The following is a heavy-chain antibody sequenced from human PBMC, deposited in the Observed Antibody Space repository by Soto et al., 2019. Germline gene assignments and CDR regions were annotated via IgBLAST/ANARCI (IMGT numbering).Heavy chain of an antibody. Sequence: QVQLVESGGGVVQPGRSLRLSCAASGFIVSSYGMHWVRQAPGKGLEWVAVIWYDGSKKDHADSVKGRFTISSDTSKNTVYLQMNSLRAADTAVYCCARDVGDWGQGTLVTVSS. V-gene: IGHV3-33*01. J-gene: IGHJ4*02. CDR1: GFIVSSYG. D-gene: IGHD3-16*01. CDR3: ARDVGD. CDR2: IWYDGSKK.